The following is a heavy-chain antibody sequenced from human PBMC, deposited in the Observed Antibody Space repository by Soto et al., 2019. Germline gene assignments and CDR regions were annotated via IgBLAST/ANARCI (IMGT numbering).Heavy chain of an antibody. D-gene: IGHD5-18*01. Sequence: GGSLRLSCSVAGFTVSDSMSWVRQAPGKGLECVSFIHSDGSTHYTDSVRGRFTISRDNSKNTLYLQMNSLRAEDTAVYHCARVATAMVRGDDAFDIWGQGTMVTVSS. J-gene: IGHJ3*02. CDR3: ARVATAMVRGDDAFDI. CDR2: IHSDGST. V-gene: IGHV3-53*01. CDR1: GFTVSDS.